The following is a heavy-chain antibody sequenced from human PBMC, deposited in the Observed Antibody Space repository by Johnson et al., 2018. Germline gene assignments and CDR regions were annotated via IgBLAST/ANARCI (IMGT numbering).Heavy chain of an antibody. D-gene: IGHD6-25*01. Sequence: VQLVQSGGGLIQPGGSLRLSCAASGFTVSSNYMSWVRQAPGKGLEWVSVIYSGGSTYYADSVKGRFTISRDNSKNTLYLQMKSLRAEDTAVYYCARERHRPDYYYGREVWGQGTTVTGSS. CDR1: GFTVSSNY. CDR3: ARERHRPDYYYGREV. J-gene: IGHJ6*02. CDR2: IYSGGST. V-gene: IGHV3-53*01.